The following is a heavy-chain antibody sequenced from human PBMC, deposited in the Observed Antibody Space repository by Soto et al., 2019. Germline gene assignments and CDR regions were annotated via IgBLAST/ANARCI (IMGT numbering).Heavy chain of an antibody. CDR2: LNSDGSST. J-gene: IGHJ4*02. Sequence: GGSLRLSCAASGFTFSSYSMNWVRQAPGKGLVWVSCLNSDGSSTSYADSVKGRFTISRDNAKNTLYLQMNSLRAEDTAVYYCAREYYSGYDRYFDYWGQGTLVTV. D-gene: IGHD5-12*01. V-gene: IGHV3-74*01. CDR1: GFTFSSYS. CDR3: AREYYSGYDRYFDY.